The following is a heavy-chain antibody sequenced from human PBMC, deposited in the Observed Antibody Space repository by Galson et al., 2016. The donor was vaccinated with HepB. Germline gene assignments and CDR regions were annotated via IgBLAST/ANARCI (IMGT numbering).Heavy chain of an antibody. J-gene: IGHJ4*02. D-gene: IGHD5-12*01. Sequence: SVKVSCKASGYSFTSYGISWARQAPGQGLEWMGWISAYNGKAFYAQKLQGRVTMTTDTSTSTAYLEVTSLKSDDTAVYYCARDGEGLRSLHYWGQGTLVTVSS. CDR3: ARDGEGLRSLHY. CDR2: ISAYNGKA. V-gene: IGHV1-18*01. CDR1: GYSFTSYG.